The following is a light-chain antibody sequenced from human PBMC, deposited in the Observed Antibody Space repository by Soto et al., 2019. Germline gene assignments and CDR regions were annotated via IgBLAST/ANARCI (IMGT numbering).Light chain of an antibody. Sequence: DLQMTQSPSSLSASVGDRVTITCRASQGIRDELAWYQHKPGKAPKRLIYAASSLQSGVPSRFSGSASGTEFTLTISSLQPEDFATYSCLPHHNNPPLTFGGGTEVEIK. CDR3: LPHHNNPPLT. V-gene: IGKV1-17*01. CDR2: AAS. J-gene: IGKJ4*01. CDR1: QGIRDE.